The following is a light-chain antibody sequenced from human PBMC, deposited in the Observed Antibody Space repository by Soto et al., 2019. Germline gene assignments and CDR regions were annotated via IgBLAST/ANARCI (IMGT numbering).Light chain of an antibody. CDR3: CSYAGNTLWV. CDR1: SSDVGGSKF. V-gene: IGLV2-11*01. J-gene: IGLJ3*02. CDR2: DVT. Sequence: QSALTQPRSVSGSPGQSVTISCNGSSSDVGGSKFVSWYQQHPVKAPKLVIYDVTKRPSGVPDRFSGSKSGNTASLTISGLPADDAADYYCCSYAGNTLWVFGGGTKLTVL.